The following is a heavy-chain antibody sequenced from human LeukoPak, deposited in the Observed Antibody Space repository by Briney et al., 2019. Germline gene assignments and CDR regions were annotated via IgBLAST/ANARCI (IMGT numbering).Heavy chain of an antibody. Sequence: GESLKISRKGSGYSFTNYWITWVRQLPGKGLEWMGRIDPSDSYTNYSPSFQGHVTISTDKSISTAYLQWSSLKAEDTAMYYCARPLSGGSGLPNFWGQGTLVTVSS. D-gene: IGHD6-19*01. CDR1: GYSFTNYW. J-gene: IGHJ4*02. V-gene: IGHV5-10-1*01. CDR2: IDPSDSYT. CDR3: ARPLSGGSGLPNF.